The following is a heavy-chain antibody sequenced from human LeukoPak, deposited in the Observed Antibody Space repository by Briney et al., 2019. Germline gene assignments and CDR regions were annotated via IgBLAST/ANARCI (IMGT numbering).Heavy chain of an antibody. CDR2: MNPNSGNT. J-gene: IGHJ4*02. Sequence: ASVKVSCKASGYTFTSYDINWVRQAPGQGLEWMGLMNPNSGNTGYAQKFQGRITITRNTSISTVYMELSSLTSEDTAVSSGAKIAAAGNRRLNYWGQGTLVTVSS. CDR3: AKIAAAGNRRLNY. V-gene: IGHV1-8*01. CDR1: GYTFTSYD. D-gene: IGHD6-13*01.